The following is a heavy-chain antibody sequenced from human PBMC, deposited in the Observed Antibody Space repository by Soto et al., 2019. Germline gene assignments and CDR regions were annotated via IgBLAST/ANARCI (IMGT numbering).Heavy chain of an antibody. D-gene: IGHD5-18*01. CDR1: GFTVSSNY. CDR2: IYSGGSA. J-gene: IGHJ4*02. Sequence: GGSLRLSCAASGFTVSSNYMSWVRRAPGKGLEWVSVIYSGGSAYYADSVKGRLTISRDNSKNTLYLQMNSLRAEDTAVYYCARHGYSYGGGYFDYWGQGTLVTVS. CDR3: ARHGYSYGGGYFDY. V-gene: IGHV3-66*04.